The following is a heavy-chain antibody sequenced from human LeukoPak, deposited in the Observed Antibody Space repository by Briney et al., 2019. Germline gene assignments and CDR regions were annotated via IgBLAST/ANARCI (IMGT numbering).Heavy chain of an antibody. V-gene: IGHV3-23*01. J-gene: IGHJ4*02. CDR3: AKVGTWHAWDC. CDR2: VFYSGDTT. CDR1: GFIVTSYA. Sequence: GGSLRLSCEASGFIVTSYAMSWVRQAPGKGLEWVSTVFYSGDTTSYADSVKGRFTISRDKSKNTLYLQMNSLRAEDTAIYYCAKVGTWHAWDCWGQGTLVTVSS. D-gene: IGHD3-16*01.